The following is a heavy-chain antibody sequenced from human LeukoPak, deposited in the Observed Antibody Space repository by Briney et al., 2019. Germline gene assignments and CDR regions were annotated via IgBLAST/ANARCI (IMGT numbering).Heavy chain of an antibody. CDR3: ARGREGFGY. Sequence: GGSLRLSCAASGFTFSDYYMSWIRQAPGKGLEWVSYISSSGSTIYYAHSVKGRFTIPRDNAKNSLYLQMHSLRSEGPAVSYCARGREGFGYWGQGTLVTVSS. J-gene: IGHJ4*02. V-gene: IGHV3-11*04. D-gene: IGHD1-26*01. CDR2: ISSSGSTI. CDR1: GFTFSDYY.